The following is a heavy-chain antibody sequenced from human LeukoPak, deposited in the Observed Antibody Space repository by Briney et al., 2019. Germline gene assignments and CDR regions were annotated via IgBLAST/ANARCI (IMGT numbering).Heavy chain of an antibody. J-gene: IGHJ6*02. Sequence: SVKVSCKASGGTFSSYAISWVRQAPGQGLEWMGRIIPILGMANYAQKFQGRVTITADKSTSTAYMELSSLRSEDTAVYYCASPGPHIVVVPAAMGYYYGMDVWGQGTTVTVSS. D-gene: IGHD2-2*01. V-gene: IGHV1-69*04. CDR1: GGTFSSYA. CDR2: IIPILGMA. CDR3: ASPGPHIVVVPAAMGYYYGMDV.